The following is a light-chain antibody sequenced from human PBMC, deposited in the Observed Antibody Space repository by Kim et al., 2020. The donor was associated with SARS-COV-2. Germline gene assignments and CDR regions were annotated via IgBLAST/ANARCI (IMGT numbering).Light chain of an antibody. CDR3: QQYGTTPLT. Sequence: LSPGETATLSCRASQSISSPLLAWYQQRPGQAPRLLMSGASIRATGIPDRFSGSGSGTDFTLTISRLETDDFAVYYCQQYGTTPLTFGGGTKLEI. CDR1: QSISSPL. J-gene: IGKJ4*01. V-gene: IGKV3-20*01. CDR2: GAS.